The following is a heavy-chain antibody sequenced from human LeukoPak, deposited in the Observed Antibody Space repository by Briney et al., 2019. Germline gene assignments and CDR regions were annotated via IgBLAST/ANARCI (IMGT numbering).Heavy chain of an antibody. D-gene: IGHD5-12*01. V-gene: IGHV3-38-3*01. Sequence: GGSLRLSCAASGFTVSSNEMSWVRQAPGKGLEWVSSISGGSTYYADSRKGRFTISRDNSKNTLHLQMNSLRAEDTAVYYCARVPVATSPFDYWGQGTLVTVSS. CDR1: GFTVSSNE. J-gene: IGHJ4*02. CDR3: ARVPVATSPFDY. CDR2: ISGGST.